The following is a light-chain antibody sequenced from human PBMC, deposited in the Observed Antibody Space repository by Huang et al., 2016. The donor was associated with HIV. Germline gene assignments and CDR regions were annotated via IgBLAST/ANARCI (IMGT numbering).Light chain of an antibody. V-gene: IGKV3-15*01. CDR1: QSVATH. Sequence: EIIMTQFPATLSLSPGERATLTCRASQSVATHSAWYQQKPGQAPRLLSFGASNRATGVPDRFSGSVSGTEFTLTISSLQSEDFAVYYCQQYNTSPTTFGPGTRVDVK. J-gene: IGKJ3*01. CDR2: GAS. CDR3: QQYNTSPTT.